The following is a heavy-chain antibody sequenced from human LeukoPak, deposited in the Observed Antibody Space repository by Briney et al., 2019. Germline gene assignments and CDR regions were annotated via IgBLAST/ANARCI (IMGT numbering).Heavy chain of an antibody. V-gene: IGHV4-39*02. D-gene: IGHD3-3*01. J-gene: IGHJ6*03. CDR3: AREDRDFWSGYYYYYMDV. Sequence: PSETLSLTCTVSGGSITSSTYYWGWIRQPPGKGLEWIGSIYYSGSTYYNPSLKSRVTISVDTSKNQFSLKLSSVTAADTAVYYCAREDRDFWSGYYYYYMDVWGKGTTVTVSS. CDR2: IYYSGST. CDR1: GGSITSSTYY.